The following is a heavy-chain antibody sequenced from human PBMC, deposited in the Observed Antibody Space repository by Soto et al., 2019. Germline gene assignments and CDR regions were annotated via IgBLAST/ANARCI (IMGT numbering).Heavy chain of an antibody. Sequence: QVQLVESGGGVVQPGRSLRLSCAASGFTFSSYGMHWVRQAPGKGLEWVSVIWYDGSNKYYADSVKGRFTISRDNSKHALYLQMNGLRAEDTAVYYCARGLGASPANYGMDVWGQGTTVSVSS. CDR1: GFTFSSYG. CDR2: IWYDGSNK. J-gene: IGHJ6*02. V-gene: IGHV3-33*01. CDR3: ARGLGASPANYGMDV. D-gene: IGHD6-19*01.